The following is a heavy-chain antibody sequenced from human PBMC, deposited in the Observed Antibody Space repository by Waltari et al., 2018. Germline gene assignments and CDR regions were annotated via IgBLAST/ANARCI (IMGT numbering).Heavy chain of an antibody. D-gene: IGHD3-9*01. CDR1: GYTFTSYD. V-gene: IGHV1-8*01. CDR2: MNPNSGNT. J-gene: IGHJ4*02. Sequence: QVQLVQSGAEVKKPGASVKVSCKASGYTFTSYDINWVRQATGQGLEWMGWMNPNSGNTGYAQKCQGRVTMTRNTSISTAYMELSSLRSEDTAVYYCARGRGYDILTGYYISYFDYWGQGTLVTVSS. CDR3: ARGRGYDILTGYYISYFDY.